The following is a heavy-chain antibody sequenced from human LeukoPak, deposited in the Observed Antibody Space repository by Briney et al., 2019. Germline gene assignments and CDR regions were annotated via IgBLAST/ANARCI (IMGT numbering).Heavy chain of an antibody. Sequence: PSETLSLTCTVSGGSISSSSYYWGWIRQPPGTGLEWIGSIYYSGSTYYNPSLKSRVTISVDTSKNQFSLKLSSVTAADTAVYYCARRGIVGATDFDYWGQGTLVTVSS. CDR2: IYYSGST. CDR3: ARRGIVGATDFDY. D-gene: IGHD1-26*01. J-gene: IGHJ4*02. V-gene: IGHV4-39*01. CDR1: GGSISSSSYY.